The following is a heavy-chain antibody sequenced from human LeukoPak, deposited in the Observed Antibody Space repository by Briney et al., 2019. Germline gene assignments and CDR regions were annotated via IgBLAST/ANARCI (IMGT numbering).Heavy chain of an antibody. CDR3: ARAKRDLYGSSWGVSFQH. CDR1: GGSFSGYY. J-gene: IGHJ1*01. CDR2: INHSGST. D-gene: IGHD6-13*01. V-gene: IGHV4-34*01. Sequence: SETLSLTCAVYGGSFSGYYWSWIRQPPGKGLEWIGEINHSGSTNYNPSLKSRVTISVDTSKNQFSLKLSSVTAADTAVYYCARAKRDLYGSSWGVSFQHWGQGTLVTVSS.